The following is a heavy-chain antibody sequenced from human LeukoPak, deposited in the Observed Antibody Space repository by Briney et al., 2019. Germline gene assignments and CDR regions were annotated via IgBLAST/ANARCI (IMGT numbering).Heavy chain of an antibody. Sequence: GGSLRPSCAASGFTFSSYGMHWVRQAPGKGLEWVAFIRYDGSNKYYADSVKGRFTISRDNSKNTLYLQMNSLRAEDTAVYYCAVVNYDFWSGYETGFDYWGQGTLVTVSS. CDR2: IRYDGSNK. D-gene: IGHD3-3*01. V-gene: IGHV3-30*02. CDR3: AVVNYDFWSGYETGFDY. J-gene: IGHJ4*02. CDR1: GFTFSSYG.